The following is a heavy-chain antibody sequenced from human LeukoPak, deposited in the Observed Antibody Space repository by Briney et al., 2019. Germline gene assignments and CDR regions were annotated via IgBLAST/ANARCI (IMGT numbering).Heavy chain of an antibody. CDR1: GFTFSSYS. D-gene: IGHD6-19*01. V-gene: IGHV3-21*01. J-gene: IGHJ4*02. CDR2: ISSSSSYI. Sequence: GGSLRRSCAASGFTFSSYSMNWGRQAPGKGLEWVSYISSSSSYIYYAYSVKGRFTISRDNAKNSLYLQMNSLRAEDTAVYYCARDVAGGGWYVAIDYWGQGTLVTVSS. CDR3: ARDVAGGGWYVAIDY.